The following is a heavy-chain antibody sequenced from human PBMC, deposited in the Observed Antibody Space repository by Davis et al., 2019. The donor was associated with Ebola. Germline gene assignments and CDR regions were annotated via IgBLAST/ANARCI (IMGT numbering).Heavy chain of an antibody. CDR1: GYTFTGYY. Sequence: AASVKVSCKASGYTFTGYYMHWVRQAPGQGLEWMGWINPNSGGTNYAQKFQGWVTMTRDTSISTAYMELSRLRSDDTAVYYCARDQSAITIFGGGMDVWGQGTTVIVSS. CDR2: INPNSGGT. D-gene: IGHD3-3*01. CDR3: ARDQSAITIFGGGMDV. V-gene: IGHV1-2*04. J-gene: IGHJ6*02.